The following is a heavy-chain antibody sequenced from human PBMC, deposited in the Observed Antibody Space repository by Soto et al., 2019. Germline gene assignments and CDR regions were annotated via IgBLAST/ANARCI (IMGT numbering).Heavy chain of an antibody. CDR3: ARDSGWLLQYYYYYYMDV. D-gene: IGHD3-22*01. CDR2: IWYDGSNK. CDR1: GFTFSSYG. V-gene: IGHV3-33*01. J-gene: IGHJ6*03. Sequence: GGSLRLSCAASGFTFSSYGMHWVRQAPGKGLEWVAVIWYDGSNKYYADSVKGRFTISRDNSKNTLYLQMNSLRAEDTAVYYCARDSGWLLQYYYYYYMDVWGKGTTVTVSS.